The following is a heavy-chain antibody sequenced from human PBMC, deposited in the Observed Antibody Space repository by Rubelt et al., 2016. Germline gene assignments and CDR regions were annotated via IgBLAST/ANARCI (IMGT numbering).Heavy chain of an antibody. D-gene: IGHD6-19*01. V-gene: IGHV1-3*01. CDR1: GYTFTSYA. J-gene: IGHJ4*02. CDR3: ARLWVTVAGTPAHY. Sequence: QVQLVQSGAEVKKPGASVKVSCKASGYTFTSYAMHWVRQAPGQRLEWMGWINAGNGNTKYSQKFQGRVTITRDTSASTAYMELSSLRSEDTAVYYWARLWVTVAGTPAHYWGQGTLVTVSS. CDR2: INAGNGNT.